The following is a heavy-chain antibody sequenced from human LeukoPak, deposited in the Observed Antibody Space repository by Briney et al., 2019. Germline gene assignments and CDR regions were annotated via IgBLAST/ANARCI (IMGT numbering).Heavy chain of an antibody. D-gene: IGHD6-6*01. J-gene: IGHJ5*02. Sequence: GASVKVSCKASGYTFTSYAMHWVRQAPGQGLEWMGGIIPIFGTANYAQKFQGRVTITADESTSTAYMELSSLRSEDTAVYYCARGTLRGVAARHNWFDPWGQGTLVTVSS. CDR2: IIPIFGTA. V-gene: IGHV1-69*13. CDR1: GYTFTSYA. CDR3: ARGTLRGVAARHNWFDP.